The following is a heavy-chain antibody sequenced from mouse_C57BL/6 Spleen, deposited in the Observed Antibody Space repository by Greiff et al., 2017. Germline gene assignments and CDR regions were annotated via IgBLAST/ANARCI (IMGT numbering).Heavy chain of an antibody. J-gene: IGHJ3*01. CDR2: IDPSDSET. V-gene: IGHV1-52*01. CDR3: ARGEIVNYYGSSSPWFAY. CDR1: GYTFTSYW. Sequence: QVQLQQPGAELVRPGSSVKLSCKASGYTFTSYWMHWVKQRPIQGLEWIGNIDPSDSETHYNQKFKDKATLTVDNSSSPAYLQLSSLTSEDSAVYYCARGEIVNYYGSSSPWFAYWGQGTLVTVSA. D-gene: IGHD1-1*01.